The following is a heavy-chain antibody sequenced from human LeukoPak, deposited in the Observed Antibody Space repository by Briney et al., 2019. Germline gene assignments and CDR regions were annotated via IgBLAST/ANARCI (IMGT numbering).Heavy chain of an antibody. V-gene: IGHV1-8*01. D-gene: IGHD3-10*01. CDR3: ARGRVSGSGVGY. Sequence: ASVKVSCKASGYTFTSYDINWARQATGQGLEWMGWMNPNSGNTGYAQKFQGRVTMTRNTSISTAYMELSSLRSEDTAVYYCARGRVSGSGVGYWGQGTLVTVSS. J-gene: IGHJ4*02. CDR1: GYTFTSYD. CDR2: MNPNSGNT.